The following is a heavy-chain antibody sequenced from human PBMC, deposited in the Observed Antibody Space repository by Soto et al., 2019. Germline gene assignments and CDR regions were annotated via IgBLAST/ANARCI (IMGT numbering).Heavy chain of an antibody. CDR2: VSSDGSNQ. CDR3: AKDRVIQLLPIWPDP. Sequence: QVHLVESGGGVVQPGTSLRLSCAASGFSFNKYGMHWVRQAPGKGLEWVAYVSSDGSNQYYADSVKGRFTISRDNSKSTLYLQLDSLRVDDTAVYYCAKDRVIQLLPIWPDPWGRGTLVTVSS. CDR1: GFSFNKYG. J-gene: IGHJ5*02. V-gene: IGHV3-30*18. D-gene: IGHD2-2*01.